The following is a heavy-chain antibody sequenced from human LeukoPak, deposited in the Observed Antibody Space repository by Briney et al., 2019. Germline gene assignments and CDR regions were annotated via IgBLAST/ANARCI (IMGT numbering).Heavy chain of an antibody. Sequence: QPGGSLRLSCAASGFIFDDYVMHWVRQAPGKGLEWVAVIWFDGSDKFYADSVKGRFTISRDNSKNTLYLQMNSLRAEDTAVYYCARDAWMTTVTYFDYWGQGTLVTVSS. CDR3: ARDAWMTTVTYFDY. D-gene: IGHD4-11*01. CDR2: IWFDGSDK. J-gene: IGHJ4*02. CDR1: GFIFDDYV. V-gene: IGHV3-33*08.